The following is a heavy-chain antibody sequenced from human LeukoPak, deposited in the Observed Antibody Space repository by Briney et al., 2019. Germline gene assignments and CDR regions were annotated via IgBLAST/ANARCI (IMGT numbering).Heavy chain of an antibody. D-gene: IGHD6-19*01. Sequence: SDTLSLTCAVSGYSIRSSNWWGWIRQPPGKGLEWIGYIYYSGSTYYNPSLKSRVTMSVDTSKNQFSLILSSVTAVDTAAYYCARSIAVAGMSAFDVWGQGTMVTVSS. CDR2: IYYSGST. CDR1: GYSIRSSNW. CDR3: ARSIAVAGMSAFDV. V-gene: IGHV4-28*01. J-gene: IGHJ3*01.